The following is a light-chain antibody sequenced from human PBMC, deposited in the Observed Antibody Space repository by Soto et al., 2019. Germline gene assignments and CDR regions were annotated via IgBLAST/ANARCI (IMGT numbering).Light chain of an antibody. V-gene: IGKV1-5*03. J-gene: IGKJ2*01. CDR1: KSISSW. CDR3: QQYNSYSRYT. Sequence: DIQMTQSPSTLSASAGDRVTITCRASKSISSWLAWYQQKPGKAPKLLIYKASSLESGVPSRFSGSRSGTEFTLTLGSLQADDFATDYRQQYNSYSRYTFGQGAKLEIK. CDR2: KAS.